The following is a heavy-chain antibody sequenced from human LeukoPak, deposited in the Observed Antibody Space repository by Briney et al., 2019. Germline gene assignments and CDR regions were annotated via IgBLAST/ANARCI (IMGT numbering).Heavy chain of an antibody. CDR2: TYYRSKWYN. D-gene: IGHD6-13*01. CDR1: GDSVSSNSAA. J-gene: IGHJ6*02. Sequence: ASQTLSLTCAISGDSVSSNSAAWNWIRQSPSRGLEWLGRTYYRSKWYNDYAVSVKSRITINPDTSKNQFSLQLNSVTPEDTAVYYCARVPHLASIAAAVTYYYYGMDVWGQGTTVTVSS. CDR3: ARVPHLASIAAAVTYYYYGMDV. V-gene: IGHV6-1*01.